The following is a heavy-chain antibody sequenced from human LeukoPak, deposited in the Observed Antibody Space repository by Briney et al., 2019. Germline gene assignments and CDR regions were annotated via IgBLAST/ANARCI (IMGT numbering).Heavy chain of an antibody. CDR3: GKISMRYSTGEPEDY. V-gene: IGHV3-23*01. J-gene: IGHJ4*02. D-gene: IGHD1-26*01. CDR1: GFSFSVYD. CDR2: ITASGGTT. Sequence: GGTLSLTCSASGFSFSVYDMSWIRQAPGKGLYWVSAITASGGTTYYADSMKGRFTISRDNSRNTLYLQMNTLRAEDTAVYYCGKISMRYSTGEPEDYWGQGTLVTVSS.